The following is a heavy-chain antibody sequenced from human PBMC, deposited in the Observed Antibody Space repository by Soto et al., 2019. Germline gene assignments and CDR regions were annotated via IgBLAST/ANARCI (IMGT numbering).Heavy chain of an antibody. CDR1: GFTFSSYA. V-gene: IGHV3-48*02. J-gene: IGHJ4*02. D-gene: IGHD2-8*01. CDR2: VSGSSSTT. CDR3: ARDKGGLYGGYVDE. Sequence: GGSLRLSCAASGFTFSSYAMTWVRQAPGKGLEWVSYVSGSSSTTYYADSVKGRFTISRDNAKNTLYLQMNSLRDEDTAVYYCARDKGGLYGGYVDEWGQGTLVTVSS.